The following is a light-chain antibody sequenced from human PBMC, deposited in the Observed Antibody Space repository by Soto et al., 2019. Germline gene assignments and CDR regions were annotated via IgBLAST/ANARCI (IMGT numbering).Light chain of an antibody. CDR2: ATS. CDR3: QKYNSSPWT. J-gene: IGKJ1*01. Sequence: DIQMTQSPPSLSASVGDRVTITCRASKGINNYLAWFQQQPGKAPKPLIYATSALHSGVPSRFAGSESGTEFTLPINSLKSEVFVTYCWQKYNSSPWTFGQGTKVELK. CDR1: KGINNY. V-gene: IGKV1-16*01.